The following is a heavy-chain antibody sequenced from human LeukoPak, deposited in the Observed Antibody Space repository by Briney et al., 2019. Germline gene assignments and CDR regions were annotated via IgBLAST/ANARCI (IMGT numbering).Heavy chain of an antibody. CDR2: IHYSGST. Sequence: SETLSLTCTVSGGSISSGYYYWNWIRQHPGKGLEWIGFIHYSGSTYYNPSLRSRVTISIDTSKNQFSLNLSSVTAADTAVYYCARDGIAATGSPFDYWGQGALVTASS. CDR3: ARDGIAATGSPFDY. D-gene: IGHD6-13*01. V-gene: IGHV4-31*03. J-gene: IGHJ4*02. CDR1: GGSISSGYYY.